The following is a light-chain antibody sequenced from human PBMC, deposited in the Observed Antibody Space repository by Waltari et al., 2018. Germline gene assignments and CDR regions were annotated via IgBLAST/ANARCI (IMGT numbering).Light chain of an antibody. CDR2: HAS. CDR1: QSVRIY. V-gene: IGKV3-20*01. J-gene: IGKJ1*01. Sequence: GDRATLSCRASQSVRIYLAWYQQKPGQAPRLLIYHASTRATGIPDRFSASGSGTDFSLTISRLEPEDFAMYYCQQYVESPATFGQGTKVEIK. CDR3: QQYVESPAT.